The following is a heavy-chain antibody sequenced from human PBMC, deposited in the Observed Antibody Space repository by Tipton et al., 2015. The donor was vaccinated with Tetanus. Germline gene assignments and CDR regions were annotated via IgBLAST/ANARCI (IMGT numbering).Heavy chain of an antibody. D-gene: IGHD3-10*01. V-gene: IGHV3-21*04. J-gene: IGHJ3*02. CDR2: ISSSSRYI. CDR3: AKSRASSHYRGAFEI. CDR1: GFTLSRYT. Sequence: SLRLSCAASGFTLSRYTLNWVRQAPGKGLEWVSSISSSSRYIYYADSVKGRFTISRDNSKLYLQMNSLRAEDRAVYYCAKSRASSHYRGAFEIWGQGTMVTVSS.